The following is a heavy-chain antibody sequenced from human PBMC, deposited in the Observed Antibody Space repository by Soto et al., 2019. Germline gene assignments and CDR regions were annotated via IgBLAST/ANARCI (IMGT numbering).Heavy chain of an antibody. V-gene: IGHV4-39*01. J-gene: IGHJ4*02. CDR3: ARTAVTTSHPGFDS. D-gene: IGHD2-2*01. Sequence: SETLSLTCTVSGGSISSSTYYWGWIRQPPGKGLEWIGSIYYSGSAYYNPSLKSRVTISVDMSKNQFSLRLSSVTAADTAVYYCARTAVTTSHPGFDSWGQGALVTVSS. CDR1: GGSISSSTYY. CDR2: IYYSGSA.